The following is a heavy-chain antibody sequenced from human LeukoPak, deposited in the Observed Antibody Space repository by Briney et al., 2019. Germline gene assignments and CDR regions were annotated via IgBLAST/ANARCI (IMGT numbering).Heavy chain of an antibody. CDR1: GSIFTSYW. J-gene: IGHJ5*02. CDR2: IYPSDSDT. CDR3: ARLTYTPSGFDP. D-gene: IGHD5-18*01. V-gene: IGHV5-51*01. Sequence: GESLQISCQCSGSIFTSYWIGWVRQLPGKGLEWMGIIYPSDSDTRYSPSFEGQVTMSADKSISTAYLQWSSLEASDTAMYYCARLTYTPSGFDPWGQGTLVTVSS.